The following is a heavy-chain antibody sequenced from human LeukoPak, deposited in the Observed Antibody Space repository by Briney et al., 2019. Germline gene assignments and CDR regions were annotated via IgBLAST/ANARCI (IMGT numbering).Heavy chain of an antibody. CDR2: ISYDGSNK. CDR1: GFTFSSYG. Sequence: GGSLRLSCAASGFTFSSYGMHWVRQAPGRGLEWVAVISYDGSNKYYADSVKGRFTISRDNSKNTLYLQMNSLRAEDTAVYYCAKDRSLYYDSSGYLDAWGQETLVTVSS. V-gene: IGHV3-30*18. J-gene: IGHJ5*02. CDR3: AKDRSLYYDSSGYLDA. D-gene: IGHD3-22*01.